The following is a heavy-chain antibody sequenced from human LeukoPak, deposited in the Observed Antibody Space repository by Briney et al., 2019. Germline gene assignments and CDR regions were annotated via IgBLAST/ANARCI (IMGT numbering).Heavy chain of an antibody. Sequence: SGGSLRLSCLASGFTFSRYAMTWVRRAPGKGLEWVSGISGGGGTTYYADSVNGRFTISRDNSKNTLYLQMNSLRVEDTAVYYCASTGQYSRNNNFDSWGQGTLVTVSS. V-gene: IGHV3-23*01. CDR1: GFTFSRYA. CDR2: ISGGGGTT. J-gene: IGHJ4*02. CDR3: ASTGQYSRNNNFDS. D-gene: IGHD6-6*01.